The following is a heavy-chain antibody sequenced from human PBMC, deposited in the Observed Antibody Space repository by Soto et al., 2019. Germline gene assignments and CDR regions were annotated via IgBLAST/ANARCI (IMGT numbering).Heavy chain of an antibody. Sequence: QVQLQQSGPGLVKPSETLSLTCSVSSGPSSSHNWGWIRQPLGRGLEWIGYVYSTGGTSYNPSLKSRVTISADTSTNHISLTLTSVTAADTAVYYCVRQGIGNLHGLVDVWGQGTTVRVSS. CDR1: SGPSSSHN. V-gene: IGHV4-59*08. CDR2: VYSTGGT. J-gene: IGHJ6*02. D-gene: IGHD1-1*01. CDR3: VRQGIGNLHGLVDV.